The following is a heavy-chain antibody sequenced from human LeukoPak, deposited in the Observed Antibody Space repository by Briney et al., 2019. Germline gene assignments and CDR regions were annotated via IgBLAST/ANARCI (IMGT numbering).Heavy chain of an antibody. D-gene: IGHD3-22*01. V-gene: IGHV1-69*04. J-gene: IGHJ4*02. CDR3: ATTNDGGGYQWGDFFDF. Sequence: GPSVNASCKASGGTSNSHAISWVRQAPGQGLEWMGRIIPNLGTTNRAQNFQDRVTLTADKSTNTAYMELTSLTSDDTAVCDCATTNDGGGYQWGDFFDFWGQGTLVTVSS. CDR2: IIPNLGTT. CDR1: GGTSNSHA.